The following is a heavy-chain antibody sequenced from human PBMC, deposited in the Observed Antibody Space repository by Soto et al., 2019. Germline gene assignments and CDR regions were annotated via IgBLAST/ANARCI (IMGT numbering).Heavy chain of an antibody. CDR3: ARDSLALFDS. V-gene: IGHV4-61*01. CDR1: DGSVSSGSYY. Sequence: PSETLSLTCTVSDGSVSSGSYYWTWMRQPPGKGLEWIGYIYSSGSTLYNPSLKSRAIISADTSMNQFSLKLSSVTAADTAVYYCARDSLALFDSWGQGTLVTVSS. D-gene: IGHD5-12*01. J-gene: IGHJ4*02. CDR2: IYSSGST.